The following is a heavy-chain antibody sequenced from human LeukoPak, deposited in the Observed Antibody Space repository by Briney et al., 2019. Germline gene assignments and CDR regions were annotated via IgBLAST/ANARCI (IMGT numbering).Heavy chain of an antibody. Sequence: GGSLRLSCAGSGFTFRTYMMNWVRQAPGKGLEWVSSLSGRSTYISYADSVKGRFTIYRDNAKNSLYLDMNSLRAEDTAVYYCARGEVGYDFWGQGSLVTVSS. D-gene: IGHD5-12*01. CDR2: LSGRSTYI. CDR1: GFTFRTYM. V-gene: IGHV3-21*01. CDR3: ARGEVGYDF. J-gene: IGHJ4*02.